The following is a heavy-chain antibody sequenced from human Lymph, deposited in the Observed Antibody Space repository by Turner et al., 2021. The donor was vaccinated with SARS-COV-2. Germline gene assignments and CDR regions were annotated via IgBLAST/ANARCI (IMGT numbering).Heavy chain of an antibody. D-gene: IGHD2-15*01. CDR2: ISVDGGGT. CDR1: GFPFDDYA. J-gene: IGHJ4*02. Sequence: EVQLVESGGGVVQPGGSLRLSCAASGFPFDDYAMHWVRQAPGKGREWVSLISVDGGGTYYADSVKGRFTISRDNSKNSLSLQMNSLRAEDTALYYCAKDPGYCSGGSCYSRTYFDFWGQGTLVTVSA. V-gene: IGHV3-43*02. CDR3: AKDPGYCSGGSCYSRTYFDF.